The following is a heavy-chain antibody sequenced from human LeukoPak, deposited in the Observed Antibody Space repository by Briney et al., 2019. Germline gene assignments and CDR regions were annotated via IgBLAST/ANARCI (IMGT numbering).Heavy chain of an antibody. D-gene: IGHD3-16*02. CDR3: ARGRQRGSYRYYNWFDP. CDR1: GYTFTSYD. V-gene: IGHV1-8*01. Sequence: ASVKVSCKASGYTFTSYDINWVRQATGQGLEWMGSMNRNSGNTGYAQKVQGRVTITRNTSISTAYMELSSLRSEDTAGYYCARGRQRGSYRYYNWFDPWGQGTLVTVSS. CDR2: MNRNSGNT. J-gene: IGHJ5*02.